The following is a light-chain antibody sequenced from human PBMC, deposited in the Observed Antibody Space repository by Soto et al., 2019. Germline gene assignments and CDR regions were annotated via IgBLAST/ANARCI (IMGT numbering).Light chain of an antibody. CDR1: SSDVGGYNY. CDR2: DVN. Sequence: QSVLTQPRSVSGSPGQSVTISCTGTSSDVGGYNYVSWYQQYPGKAPKLMIYDVNKRPSGVPNRFSGSKSGNTASLTISGLQADDEADYYCCSYAGSSKVFGGGTKVTVL. CDR3: CSYAGSSKV. J-gene: IGLJ2*01. V-gene: IGLV2-11*01.